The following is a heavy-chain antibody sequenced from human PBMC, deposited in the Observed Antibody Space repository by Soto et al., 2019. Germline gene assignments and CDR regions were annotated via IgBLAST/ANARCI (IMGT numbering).Heavy chain of an antibody. V-gene: IGHV3-30*03. CDR1: GFTFSSYG. CDR2: ISYDGSNK. Sequence: QVQLVESGGGVVQPGRSLRLSCAASGFTFSSYGMHWVRQAPGKGLEWVAVISYDGSNKYYADSVKGRFTISRDNAKNSLYLQMNSLRAEDTAVYYCARELQDIGSQTSIAAADYYGMDVWGQGTTVTVSS. CDR3: ARELQDIGSQTSIAAADYYGMDV. D-gene: IGHD6-13*01. J-gene: IGHJ6*02.